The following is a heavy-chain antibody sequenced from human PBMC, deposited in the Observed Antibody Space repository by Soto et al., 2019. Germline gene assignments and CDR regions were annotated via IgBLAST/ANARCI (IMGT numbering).Heavy chain of an antibody. D-gene: IGHD3-10*01. Sequence: EVQLVESGGGLVEPGRSLRLSCTTSGFNFADYSMSWFRQAPGKGLEWVNFIRGESSGATTESAASVRGRFTVSRDHSKSIVYLQMHSLKTEDTAVYYCAREQGGITKVWGDVDYWGQGTLVTVSS. CDR2: IRGESSGATT. CDR1: GFNFADYS. V-gene: IGHV3-49*03. CDR3: AREQGGITKVWGDVDY. J-gene: IGHJ4*02.